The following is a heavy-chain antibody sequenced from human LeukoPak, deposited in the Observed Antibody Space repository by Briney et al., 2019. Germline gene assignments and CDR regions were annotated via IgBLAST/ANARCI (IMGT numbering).Heavy chain of an antibody. D-gene: IGHD5-18*01. CDR1: GFTFSSYA. J-gene: IGHJ6*03. CDR2: ISYDGSNK. V-gene: IGHV3-30-3*01. Sequence: GGSLRLSCAASGFTFSSYAMHWVRQAPGKGLEWVAVISYDGSNKYYADSVKGRFTISRDNSKNTLHLQMNSLRAEDTAVYYCAKDQGYSIIVDYYYMDVWGKGTTVTVSS. CDR3: AKDQGYSIIVDYYYMDV.